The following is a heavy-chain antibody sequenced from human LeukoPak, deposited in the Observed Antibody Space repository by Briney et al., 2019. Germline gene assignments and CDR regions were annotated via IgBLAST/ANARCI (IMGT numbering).Heavy chain of an antibody. V-gene: IGHV3-23*01. Sequence: SCKASGGTFSSYAMSWVRQAPGEGLEWVSAISGSGGSTYYADSVKGRFTISRDNSKNTLYLQMNSLRAEDTAVYYCAKMAVTYYYMDVWGKGTTVTVSS. D-gene: IGHD5-24*01. J-gene: IGHJ6*03. CDR1: GGTFSSYA. CDR2: ISGSGGST. CDR3: AKMAVTYYYMDV.